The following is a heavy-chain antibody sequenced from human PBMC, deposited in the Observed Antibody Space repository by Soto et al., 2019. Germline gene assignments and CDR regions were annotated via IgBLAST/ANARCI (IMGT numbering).Heavy chain of an antibody. Sequence: GASVKVSCKASGYTFTGCYMHWVRQAPGQGLEWMGWINPNSGGTNYAQKFQGRVTMTRDTSISTAYMELSRLRSDDTAVYYCARGXRYCSSTSCYPDNWFDPWGPGTLVTVSS. CDR2: INPNSGGT. D-gene: IGHD2-2*01. CDR3: ARGXRYCSSTSCYPDNWFDP. J-gene: IGHJ5*02. CDR1: GYTFTGCY. V-gene: IGHV1-2*02.